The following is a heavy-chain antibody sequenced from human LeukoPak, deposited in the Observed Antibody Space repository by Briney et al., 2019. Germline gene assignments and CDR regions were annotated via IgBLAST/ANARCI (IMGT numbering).Heavy chain of an antibody. CDR3: GRHLYGSGSSRGFDY. J-gene: IGHJ4*02. D-gene: IGHD3-10*01. CDR1: GGSFSAYY. V-gene: IGHV4-34*01. Sequence: SETLSLTCAVYGGSFSAYYWSWIRQPPGKGLEWIGEIYHSGSTNYNPSLKSRVTISVVTSKNQFSLKLSSVTAADTAVYYCGRHLYGSGSSRGFDYWGQGTLVTVSS. CDR2: IYHSGST.